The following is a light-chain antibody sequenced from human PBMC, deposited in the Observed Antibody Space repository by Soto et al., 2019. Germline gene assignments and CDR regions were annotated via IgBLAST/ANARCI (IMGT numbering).Light chain of an antibody. CDR2: EAS. Sequence: DIQMTQSPSTLSASVGDRVTISCRASQSISTYLAWYKQEPGKAPKLLLFEASALKGGVPSRFSASGSGPDFTLTITSLQPDDFATYYCQQYNSLPWTFGQGSKVDVK. V-gene: IGKV1-5*03. J-gene: IGKJ1*01. CDR1: QSISTY. CDR3: QQYNSLPWT.